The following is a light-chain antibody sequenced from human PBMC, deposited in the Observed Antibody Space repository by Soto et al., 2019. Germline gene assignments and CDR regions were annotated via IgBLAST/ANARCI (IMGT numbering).Light chain of an antibody. V-gene: IGLV2-23*01. J-gene: IGLJ2*01. CDR1: STDVGSYNL. Sequence: QSALTQPASVSGSPGQSITISCTGTSTDVGSYNLVSWYQQHPGKDPKFIIYEGVKRPSGVSNRFSGSKSGDTASLTISGLQAADEAYYYCCSYAGRNTVIFGGGTKLTVL. CDR3: CSYAGRNTVI. CDR2: EGV.